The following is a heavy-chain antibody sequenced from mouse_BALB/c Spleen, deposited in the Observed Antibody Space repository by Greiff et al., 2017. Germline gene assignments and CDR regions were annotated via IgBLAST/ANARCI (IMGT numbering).Heavy chain of an antibody. CDR1: GYTFTSYY. J-gene: IGHJ4*01. CDR3: TRDYGNYVYAMDY. V-gene: IGHV1S81*02. Sequence: VQLQQSGAELVKPGASVKLSCKASGYTFTSYYMYWVKQRPGQGLEWIGEINPSNGGTNFNEKFKSKATLTVDKSSSTAYMQLSSLTSEDSAVYYCTRDYGNYVYAMDYWGQGTSVTVSS. D-gene: IGHD2-1*01. CDR2: INPSNGGT.